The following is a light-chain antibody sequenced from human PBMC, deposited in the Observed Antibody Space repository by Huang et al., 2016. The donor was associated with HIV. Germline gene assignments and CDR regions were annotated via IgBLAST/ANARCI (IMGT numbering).Light chain of an antibody. CDR3: QQYGNSPLT. J-gene: IGKJ4*01. CDR2: GAT. V-gene: IGKV3-20*01. CDR1: QRVSTDY. Sequence: ETVLTRSPGILSLSPGERAPLACRASQRVSTDYWAWYQQKPGQAPRLLIHGATVRATCIPDRFSGSGSGTDFTLTINRLEPEDFALYYCQQYGNSPLTFGGGIEVEIK.